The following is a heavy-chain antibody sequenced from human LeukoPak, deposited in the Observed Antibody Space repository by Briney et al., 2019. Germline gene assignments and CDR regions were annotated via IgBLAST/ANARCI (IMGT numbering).Heavy chain of an antibody. J-gene: IGHJ4*02. Sequence: GGSLRLSCAASGFTFSSYWMHWVRQAPEKGLVWVSRINSDGSSTSYADSVKGRFTISRHNAKNTLYLQMNSLRAEDTAVYYCAQIAAANPGSYWGQGTLVTVSS. CDR2: INSDGSST. D-gene: IGHD6-13*01. CDR1: GFTFSSYW. CDR3: AQIAAANPGSY. V-gene: IGHV3-74*01.